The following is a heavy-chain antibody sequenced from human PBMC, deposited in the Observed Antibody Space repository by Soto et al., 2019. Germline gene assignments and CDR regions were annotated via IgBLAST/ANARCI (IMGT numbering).Heavy chain of an antibody. V-gene: IGHV1-69*13. CDR2: IIPIFGTA. D-gene: IGHD3-10*01. J-gene: IGHJ6*02. CDR1: GGTFSSYA. Sequence: SVKVSCKASGGTFSSYAISWVRQAPGQGLEWMGGIIPIFGTANYAQKFQGRVTITADESTSTAYMELSSLRSEDTAVYYCARSAVYGSGSSYYYGMDVWGQGTTDTVSS. CDR3: ARSAVYGSGSSYYYGMDV.